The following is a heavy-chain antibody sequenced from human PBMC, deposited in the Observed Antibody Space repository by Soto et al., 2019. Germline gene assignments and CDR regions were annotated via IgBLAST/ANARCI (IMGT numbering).Heavy chain of an antibody. CDR1: GASISSGGYY. CDR2: IYHSGRT. V-gene: IGHV4-31*03. Sequence: QVQLQESGPGLVKPLETLSLTCTVSGASISSGGYYWNWMRQHPGKGLEWIGYIYHSGRTNYNPSLKSRVTMSVDTSKNQFSLKLSYVTAADTALYYCARDSGHYGKGWFDPWGQGTLVTVSS. D-gene: IGHD3-10*01. CDR3: ARDSGHYGKGWFDP. J-gene: IGHJ5*02.